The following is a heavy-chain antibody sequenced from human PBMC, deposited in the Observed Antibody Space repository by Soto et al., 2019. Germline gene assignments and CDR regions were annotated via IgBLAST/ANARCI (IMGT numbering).Heavy chain of an antibody. CDR2: VTGTSGGT. CDR3: AKRPACPTPGCHVKGHHFFAY. D-gene: IGHD2-2*01. V-gene: IGHV3-23*01. CDR1: GFTFSNYA. J-gene: IGHJ4*02. Sequence: EVQLLESGGGLVQRGGSLRLSCAVSGFTFSNYAMSWVRQTPGKGLEWVSTVTGTSGGTYYADSVKGRFTISRDNSKNTLYLQMNSLSVEDTAIYYCAKRPACPTPGCHVKGHHFFAYWGQGTLVTVSS.